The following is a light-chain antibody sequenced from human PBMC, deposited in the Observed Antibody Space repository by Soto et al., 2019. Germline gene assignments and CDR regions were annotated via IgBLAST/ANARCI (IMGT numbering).Light chain of an antibody. CDR2: RNN. CDR1: SSNIGSNY. Sequence: QAVVTQPPSASGTPGQRVTISCSGSSSNIGSNYVFWYQHLPGTAPKLLIYRNNQRPSGVPDRFSGSKSGTSASLAIIGLRSEDETDYYCAAWDDSLSGVVFGGGTKLTVL. CDR3: AAWDDSLSGVV. J-gene: IGLJ2*01. V-gene: IGLV1-47*01.